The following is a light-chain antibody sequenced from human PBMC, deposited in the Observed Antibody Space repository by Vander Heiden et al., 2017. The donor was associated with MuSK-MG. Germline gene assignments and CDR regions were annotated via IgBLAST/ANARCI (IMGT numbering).Light chain of an antibody. V-gene: IGKV1-39*01. CDR1: QSISNY. CDR2: AAS. Sequence: DIQMTQSPSSLSASVGDRVTITCRASQSISNYLNWYQQKPGKAPRLLIYAASSLQSGVPSRFSGSISAPDFTLTITSLQPEDFATYYCQQTDNTPRTFGGGTKVEIK. CDR3: QQTDNTPRT. J-gene: IGKJ4*01.